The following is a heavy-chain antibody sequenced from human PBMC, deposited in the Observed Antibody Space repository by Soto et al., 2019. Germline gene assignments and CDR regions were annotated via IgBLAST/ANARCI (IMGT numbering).Heavy chain of an antibody. CDR2: ISFYNGHT. CDR3: ASATSIAVAGKET. CDR1: GDTVTKYG. V-gene: IGHV1-18*01. J-gene: IGHJ4*02. D-gene: IGHD6-19*01. Sequence: QVQLVQSGGEVKKPGASVKVSCKASGDTVTKYGISWVRQAPGQGLEWLGWISFYNGHTNYALKFQDRITFTTDTSPSPPSMELRSLTSDDTAVYYCASATSIAVAGKETWGQGTLVTVSS.